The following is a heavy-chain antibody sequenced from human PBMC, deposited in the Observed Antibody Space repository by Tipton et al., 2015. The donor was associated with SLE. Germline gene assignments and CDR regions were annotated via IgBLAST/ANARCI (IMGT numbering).Heavy chain of an antibody. D-gene: IGHD4-23*01. CDR1: GPSINNAYY. V-gene: IGHV4-38-2*01. Sequence: TLSLTCAVSGPSINNAYYWGWIRQPPGKGLEWIGNFYHSGITYYNPSLKTRVTISIDTSKNHFSLRLCSVTAADTALYYCTRGNVISWCGPWGRGTLVTVSS. CDR2: FYHSGIT. CDR3: TRGNVISWCGP. J-gene: IGHJ5*02.